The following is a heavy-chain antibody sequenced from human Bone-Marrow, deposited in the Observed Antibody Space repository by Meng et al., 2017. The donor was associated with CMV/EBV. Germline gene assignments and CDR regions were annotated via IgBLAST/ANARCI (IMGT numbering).Heavy chain of an antibody. CDR2: IYYSGST. D-gene: IGHD2-21*01. CDR3: ARAPYCGGDCYWDGWYFDL. V-gene: IGHV4-59*01. Sequence: SETLSLTCTVSGGSISSYYWSWIRQPPGKGLEWIGYIYYSGSTNYNPSLKSRVTISVDTSKNQFSLKLSSVTAADTAVYYCARAPYCGGDCYWDGWYFDLWGRGTRVTVSS. CDR1: GGSISSYY. J-gene: IGHJ2*01.